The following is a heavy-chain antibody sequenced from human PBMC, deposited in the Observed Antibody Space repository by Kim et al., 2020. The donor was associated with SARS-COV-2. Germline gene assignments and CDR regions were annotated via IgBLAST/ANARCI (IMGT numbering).Heavy chain of an antibody. CDR3: ARGDYDYGDYAYYYYYG. D-gene: IGHD4-17*01. CDR2: ISYDGSNK. V-gene: IGHV3-30-3*01. J-gene: IGHJ6*01. CDR1: GFTFSSYA. Sequence: GGSLRLSCAASGFTFSSYAMHWVRQAPGKGLEWVAVISYDGSNKYYADSVKGRFTISRDNSKNTLYLQMNSLRAEDTAVYYCARGDYDYGDYAYYYYYG.